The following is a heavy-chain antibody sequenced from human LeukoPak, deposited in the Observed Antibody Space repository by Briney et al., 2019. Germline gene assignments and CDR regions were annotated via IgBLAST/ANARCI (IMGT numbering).Heavy chain of an antibody. Sequence: PGGSLRLSCAASGFTFSNAWMSWVRQAPGKGLEWVGRIKSKTDGGTTDYAAPVRGKFTISRDDSKNTLYLQMNSLKTEDTAVYYCITEYYYDSSGYYYMDYWGQGTLVTVSS. D-gene: IGHD3-22*01. CDR1: GFTFSNAW. V-gene: IGHV3-15*01. CDR2: IKSKTDGGTT. CDR3: ITEYYYDSSGYYYMDY. J-gene: IGHJ4*02.